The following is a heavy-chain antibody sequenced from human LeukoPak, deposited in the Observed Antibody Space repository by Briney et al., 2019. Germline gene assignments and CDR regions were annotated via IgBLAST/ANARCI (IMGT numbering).Heavy chain of an antibody. V-gene: IGHV4-39*01. J-gene: IGHJ5*02. CDR2: IYYSGST. D-gene: IGHD3-10*01. CDR3: ASAVLLWFGESHLDP. CDR1: GGSISSSSYY. Sequence: SETLSLTCTVSGGSISSSSYYWGWIRQPPGKGLEWIGSIYYSGSTYYSPSLKSRVTISVDTSKNQFSLKLSSVTAADTAVYYCASAVLLWFGESHLDPWGQGTLVTVSS.